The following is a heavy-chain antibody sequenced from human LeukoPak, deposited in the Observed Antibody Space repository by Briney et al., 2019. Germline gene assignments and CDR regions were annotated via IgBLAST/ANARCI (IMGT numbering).Heavy chain of an antibody. CDR3: ARTIGYCTNGLCPTSSYLDY. D-gene: IGHD2-8*01. CDR2: IIPIFGTA. CDR1: GGTFSNYA. V-gene: IGHV1-69*06. Sequence: SVKVSCKASGGTFSNYAISWVRQAAGQGLEWMGRIIPIFGTANYAQKFEGRVTISADKSTSTAYMELGSLRPEATAVYYCARTIGYCTNGLCPTSSYLDYWGQGTLVTASS. J-gene: IGHJ4*02.